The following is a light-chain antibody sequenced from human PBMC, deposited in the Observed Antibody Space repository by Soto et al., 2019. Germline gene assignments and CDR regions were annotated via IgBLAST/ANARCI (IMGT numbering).Light chain of an antibody. Sequence: EVVMTQSPATLSVSPGERATLSCRASQCVSSNLAWYQQKPGQAPRLLIYGASTRATGIPARFSGSGSGTEFTLTISSLQSEDFAVYYCQQYNNWPPLTFGGGTTVEIK. V-gene: IGKV3-15*01. CDR1: QCVSSN. CDR2: GAS. J-gene: IGKJ4*01. CDR3: QQYNNWPPLT.